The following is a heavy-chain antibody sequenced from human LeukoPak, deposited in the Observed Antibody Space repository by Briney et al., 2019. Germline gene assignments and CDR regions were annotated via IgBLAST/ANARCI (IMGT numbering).Heavy chain of an antibody. D-gene: IGHD4-17*01. CDR3: ARVGYGDYAGWFDY. CDR2: ISYDGSNK. V-gene: IGHV3-30*04. J-gene: IGHJ4*02. CDR1: GFTFSSYE. Sequence: GGSLRLSCAASGFTFSSYEMNWVRQGPGKGLEWVAVISYDGSNKYYADSVKGRFTISRDNSKNTLYLQMNSLRAEDTAVYYCARVGYGDYAGWFDYWGQGTLVTVSS.